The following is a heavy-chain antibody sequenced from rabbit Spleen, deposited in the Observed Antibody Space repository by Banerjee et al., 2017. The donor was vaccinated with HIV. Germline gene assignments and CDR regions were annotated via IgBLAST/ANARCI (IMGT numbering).Heavy chain of an antibody. J-gene: IGHJ6*01. CDR2: IHVGNSGSI. D-gene: IGHD8-1*01. V-gene: IGHV1S40*01. CDR1: GLDFSGDYW. CDR3: ARDTGSSFSSYGMDL. Sequence: QSLEESGGDLVKPGASLTLTCKASGLDFSGDYWICWVRQAPGKGLEWIACIHVGNSGSIAYASWAKGRFTCSKTSSTTVTLQMTSLTVADTATYFCARDTGSSFSSYGMDLWGPGTLVTVS.